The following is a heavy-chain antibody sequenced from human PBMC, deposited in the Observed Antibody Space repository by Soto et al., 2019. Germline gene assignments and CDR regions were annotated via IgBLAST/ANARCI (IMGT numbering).Heavy chain of an antibody. D-gene: IGHD4-17*01. CDR2: MNPNSGNT. CDR3: ARGVGFAGDYYGMDV. V-gene: IGHV1-8*01. J-gene: IGHJ6*02. CDR1: GYTFTSYD. Sequence: ASVNVSCKASGYTFTSYDINWVRQATGQGLEWMGWMNPNSGNTGYAQKFQGRVTMTRNTSISTAYMELSSLRSEDTAVYYCARGVGFAGDYYGMDVWGQGTTVTVSS.